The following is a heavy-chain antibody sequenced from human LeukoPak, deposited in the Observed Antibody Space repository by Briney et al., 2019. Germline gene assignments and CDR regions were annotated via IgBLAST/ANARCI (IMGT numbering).Heavy chain of an antibody. CDR2: ISSSSGAI. V-gene: IGHV3-48*01. Sequence: GVSLRLSCAASGFTFSSYNMIWVRQAPGQELVWVSYISSSSGAIYYADSVKGRFTISRDNAKNSLSLQINSLSAEDTAVYYCAREPLDYWGQGTLVIVSS. CDR1: GFTFSSYN. CDR3: AREPLDY. J-gene: IGHJ4*02.